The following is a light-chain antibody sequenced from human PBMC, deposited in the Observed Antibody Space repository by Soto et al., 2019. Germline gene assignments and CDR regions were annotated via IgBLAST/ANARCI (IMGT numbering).Light chain of an antibody. CDR3: MQALQAPIT. V-gene: IGKV2-28*01. CDR2: LGS. J-gene: IGKJ5*01. Sequence: DIVMTQSPLSLPVTPGGPASISCRSSQSLLHGNGDNYLVWYLQTTGQSPRVLIYLGSNRDSGVPDRFSGSGSGTDFTLKISRVEAEDVGVYYCMQALQAPITFGQGTRLEIK. CDR1: QSLLHGNGDNY.